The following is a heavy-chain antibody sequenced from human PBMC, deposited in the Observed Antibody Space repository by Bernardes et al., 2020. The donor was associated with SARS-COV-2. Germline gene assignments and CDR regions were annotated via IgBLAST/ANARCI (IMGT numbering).Heavy chain of an antibody. CDR3: ARNQDQRITIFGVVSGGFDP. V-gene: IGHV3-23*01. CDR1: GFTFSSYA. Sequence: GGSLRLSCTASGFTFSSYAISWVRQAPGKGLEWVSIISDSDAGTYYADSVKGRFTISRDNSKNTLYLQMNSLRAEDTAVYYCARNQDQRITIFGVVSGGFDPWGQGTLVTVSS. D-gene: IGHD3-3*01. CDR2: ISDSDAGT. J-gene: IGHJ5*02.